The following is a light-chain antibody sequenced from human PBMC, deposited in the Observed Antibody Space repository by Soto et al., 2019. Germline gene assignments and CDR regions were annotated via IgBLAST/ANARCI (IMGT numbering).Light chain of an antibody. CDR2: AAS. V-gene: IGKV1-39*01. J-gene: IGKJ4*01. CDR3: RQSYGTPLT. CDR1: QSISNY. Sequence: DMEMTQSPSSLSASVGDRVTITCRASQSISNYLNWYQHKPGKVPKLLIYAASSLQSGVPTRFSGGGSGTDFTLTINSLQPEDFATYYCRQSYGTPLTFGGGTKIEIK.